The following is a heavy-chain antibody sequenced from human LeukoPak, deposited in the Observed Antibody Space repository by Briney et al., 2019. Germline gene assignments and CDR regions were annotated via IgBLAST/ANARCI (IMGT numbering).Heavy chain of an antibody. CDR1: GFTFGDYA. V-gene: IGHV3-49*04. J-gene: IGHJ4*02. Sequence: GGSLRLSCTASGFTFGDYAMSWVRQAPGKGLEWVGFIRSKAYGGTTEYAASVKGRFTISRDDSKSIAYLQMNSLKTEDTAVYYCTRATVLATGWGQGTLVTVSS. CDR2: IRSKAYGGTT. CDR3: TRATVLATG. D-gene: IGHD1-14*01.